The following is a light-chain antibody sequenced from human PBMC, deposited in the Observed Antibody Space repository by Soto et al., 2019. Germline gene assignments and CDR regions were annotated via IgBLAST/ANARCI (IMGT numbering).Light chain of an antibody. CDR1: QSVSDY. CDR3: QQRYDWPPWT. V-gene: IGKV3-11*01. CDR2: DAS. J-gene: IGKJ1*01. Sequence: EIVLTQSPATLSLSPGERATLSCRASQSVSDYLAWYQQRPGQAPRLLIYDASTRATGSPARFSASGYGTDFTLTISSLEPEDFAVYFCQQRYDWPPWTFGQGTKVEIK.